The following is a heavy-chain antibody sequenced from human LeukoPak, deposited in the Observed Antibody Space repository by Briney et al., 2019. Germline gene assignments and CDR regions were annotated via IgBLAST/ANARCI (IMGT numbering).Heavy chain of an antibody. D-gene: IGHD3-22*01. CDR3: AKDKPYYYDCSGYYFDY. V-gene: IGHV3-23*01. CDR2: ISGSGGST. CDR1: GFTFSSYA. Sequence: GGSLRLSCAASGFTFSSYAMSWVRQAPGKGLEWVSAISGSGGSTYYADSVKGRFTISRDNSKNTLYLQMNSLRAEDTAVYYYAKDKPYYYDCSGYYFDYWGQGTLVTVSS. J-gene: IGHJ4*02.